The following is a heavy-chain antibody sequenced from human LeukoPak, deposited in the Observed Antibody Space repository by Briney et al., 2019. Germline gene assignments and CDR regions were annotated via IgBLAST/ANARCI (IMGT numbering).Heavy chain of an antibody. Sequence: GRSLRLSCAASGFTFDDYAMHWVRQAPGKGLEWVSGISWNSGSIGYADSVKGRFTISRDNAKNSLYLQMNSLRAEDTTLYYCAKDNGYYYYYGMDVWGQGTTVTVSS. J-gene: IGHJ6*02. CDR3: AKDNGYYYYYGMDV. V-gene: IGHV3-9*01. CDR2: ISWNSGSI. CDR1: GFTFDDYA.